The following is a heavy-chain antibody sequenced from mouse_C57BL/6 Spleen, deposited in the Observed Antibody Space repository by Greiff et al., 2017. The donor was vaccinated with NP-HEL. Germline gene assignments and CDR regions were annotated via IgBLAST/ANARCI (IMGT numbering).Heavy chain of an antibody. V-gene: IGHV3-6*01. J-gene: IGHJ3*01. CDR1: GYSITSGYY. D-gene: IGHD3-2*02. CDR2: ISYDGSN. Sequence: EVQLQQSGPGLVKPSQSLSLTCSVTGYSITSGYYWYWIRQFPGNKLEWMGYISYDGSNNYNPSLKNRISITRDTSKNQFFLKLNSVTTEDTATYYCARAPPTAQATAWFAYWGQGTLVTVSA. CDR3: ARAPPTAQATAWFAY.